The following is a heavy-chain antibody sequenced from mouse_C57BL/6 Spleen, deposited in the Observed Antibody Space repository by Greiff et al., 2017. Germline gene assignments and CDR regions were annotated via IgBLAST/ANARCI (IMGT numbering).Heavy chain of an antibody. CDR2: INPSSGYT. V-gene: IGHV1-4*01. CDR1: GYTFTSYT. J-gene: IGHJ4*01. Sequence: QVQLQQSGAELARPGASVKMSCKASGYTFTSYTMHWVKQRPGQGLEWIGYINPSSGYTKYNQKFKDKATLTADKSSSTAYMQLSSLTSEGSAVYYCAREVYDGSPDAMDYWGQGTSVTVSS. CDR3: AREVYDGSPDAMDY. D-gene: IGHD2-3*01.